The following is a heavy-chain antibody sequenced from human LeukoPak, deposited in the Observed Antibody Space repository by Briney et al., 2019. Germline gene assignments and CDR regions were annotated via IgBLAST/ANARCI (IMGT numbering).Heavy chain of an antibody. CDR1: GFTFSSYS. Sequence: PGGSLRLSCAASGFTFSSYSMNWVRQAPGKGLEWVSSISSSSSYIYYADSVKGRFTISRDNAKNSLYLQMNSLRAEDTALYYCAKEIRNFGTYYYYMDVWGKGTTVTISS. J-gene: IGHJ6*03. D-gene: IGHD3-10*01. V-gene: IGHV3-21*04. CDR3: AKEIRNFGTYYYYMDV. CDR2: ISSSSSYI.